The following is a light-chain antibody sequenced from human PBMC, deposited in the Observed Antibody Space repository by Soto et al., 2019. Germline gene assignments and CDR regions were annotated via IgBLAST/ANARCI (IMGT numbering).Light chain of an antibody. CDR2: DVS. Sequence: QSVLTQPASVSGSPGQSITIPCTGTSSDVGGHNYVSWYQQHPGKAPKLILYDVSDRPSGVSSRFSGSKSGNTASLTISGLQPEDEADYYCSSYTSGTFVFGTGTKVTV. CDR3: SSYTSGTFV. CDR1: SSDVGGHNY. J-gene: IGLJ1*01. V-gene: IGLV2-14*03.